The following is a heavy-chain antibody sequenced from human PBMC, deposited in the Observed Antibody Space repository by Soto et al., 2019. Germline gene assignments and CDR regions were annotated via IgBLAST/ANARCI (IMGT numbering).Heavy chain of an antibody. CDR2: IKQDGSEK. V-gene: IGHV3-7*01. Sequence: GGSLRLSCAASGFTFSSYWMSWVRQAPGKGLEWVANIKQDGSEKYYVDSVKGRFTISRDNAKNSLYLQMNSLRAEDTAVYYCARGEPEYSSSQPLDYWGQGTLVTVSS. CDR1: GFTFSSYW. CDR3: ARGEPEYSSSQPLDY. D-gene: IGHD6-6*01. J-gene: IGHJ4*02.